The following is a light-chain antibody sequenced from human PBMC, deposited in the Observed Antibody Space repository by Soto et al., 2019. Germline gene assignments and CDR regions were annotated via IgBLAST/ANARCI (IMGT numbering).Light chain of an antibody. CDR3: QQRRDWPLT. Sequence: PRGPSTLSMSRWGAAQRTRGASQSVSSYLAWYQQKPGQAPRLLIYDASNRATGIPASCRGRGSGTDVPLTPTSPQPQDFAVSYCQQRRDWPLTFGGGTKVDIK. J-gene: IGKJ4*01. V-gene: IGKV3-11*01. CDR2: DAS. CDR1: QSVSSY.